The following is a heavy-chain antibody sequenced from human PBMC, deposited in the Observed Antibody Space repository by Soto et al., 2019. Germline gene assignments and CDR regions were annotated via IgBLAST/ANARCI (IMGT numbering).Heavy chain of an antibody. Sequence: ASVKVSCKVSGYTLTELSMHWVRQAPGKGLEWMGGFDPEDGETIYAQKFQGRVTMTEDTSTDTAYMELSSLRSEDTAVYYCATPGGNYYGSGSYFVWGQGTLVTVSS. CDR3: ATPGGNYYGSGSYFV. V-gene: IGHV1-24*01. D-gene: IGHD3-10*01. CDR1: GYTLTELS. J-gene: IGHJ4*02. CDR2: FDPEDGET.